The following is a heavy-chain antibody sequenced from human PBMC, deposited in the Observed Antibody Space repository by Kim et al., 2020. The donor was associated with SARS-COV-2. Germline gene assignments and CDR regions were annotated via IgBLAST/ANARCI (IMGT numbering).Heavy chain of an antibody. V-gene: IGHV4-39*01. Sequence: YYNPSLKSRVTISVDTSKNQFSLKLSSVTAADTAVYYCARQDRDYYGMDVWGQGTTVTVSS. J-gene: IGHJ6*02. CDR3: ARQDRDYYGMDV.